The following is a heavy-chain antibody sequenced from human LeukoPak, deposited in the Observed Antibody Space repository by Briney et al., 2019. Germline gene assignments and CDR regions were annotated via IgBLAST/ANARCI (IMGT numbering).Heavy chain of an antibody. Sequence: GGSLRLSCEASGFTFSSYGMHWVRQAPGKGLEWVAVISYDGSNKYYADSVKGRFTISRDNSKNTLYLQMNSLRAEDTAVYYCAKDGATIFGVVIDYYYYGMDVWGQGTTVTVSS. D-gene: IGHD3-3*01. CDR2: ISYDGSNK. CDR1: GFTFSSYG. V-gene: IGHV3-30*18. J-gene: IGHJ6*02. CDR3: AKDGATIFGVVIDYYYYGMDV.